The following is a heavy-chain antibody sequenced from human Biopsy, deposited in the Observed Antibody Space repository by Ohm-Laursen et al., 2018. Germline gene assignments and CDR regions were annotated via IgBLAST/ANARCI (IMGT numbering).Heavy chain of an antibody. V-gene: IGHV3-23*01. CDR1: GFTFSSHA. CDR3: AKFEGDPTPSYYFDY. J-gene: IGHJ4*02. D-gene: IGHD3-10*01. Sequence: SLRLSCTASGFTFSSHAMSWVRQAPGKGLECVSVINGSGGSTYYADPVKGRFTISRDNSKNTLYLQMNSLRAEDTAVYFCAKFEGDPTPSYYFDYWGQGSLVTVSS. CDR2: INGSGGST.